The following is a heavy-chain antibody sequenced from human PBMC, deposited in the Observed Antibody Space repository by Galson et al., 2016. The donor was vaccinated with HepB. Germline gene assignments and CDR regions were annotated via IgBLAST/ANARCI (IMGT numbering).Heavy chain of an antibody. CDR3: ARDFGGRLLEWFFDN. J-gene: IGHJ4*02. Sequence: SLRLSCAASGFTFSDYYMNWICQTPERGLEWVSYISGDGDSVSYADSVKGRFTISRDNARNSLYLQMSSLRAEDTAVYYCARDFGGRLLEWFFDNWGQGTLVSVSA. CDR1: GFTFSDYY. CDR2: ISGDGDSV. V-gene: IGHV3-11*01. D-gene: IGHD3-3*01.